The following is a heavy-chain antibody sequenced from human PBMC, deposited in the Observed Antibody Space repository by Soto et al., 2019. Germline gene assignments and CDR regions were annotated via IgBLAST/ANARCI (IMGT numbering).Heavy chain of an antibody. J-gene: IGHJ5*02. CDR1: GGSMGSDGYY. Sequence: KTSETLSLTCTVSGGSMGSDGYYWSWIRQYPGKGLEYIGYIYYIGSTYYNPSLKGRVTTSIDTSKNQFSLKLTSVTAADTAVYYCEREVFGSGTGRFDPWGQGTLVTV. CDR3: EREVFGSGTGRFDP. D-gene: IGHD3-10*01. V-gene: IGHV4-31*03. CDR2: IYYIGST.